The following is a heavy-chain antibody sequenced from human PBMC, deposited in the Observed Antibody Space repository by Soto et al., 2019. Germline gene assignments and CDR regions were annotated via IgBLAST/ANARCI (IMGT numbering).Heavy chain of an antibody. D-gene: IGHD3-10*02. CDR3: ASVRGHYSRRGWFDP. J-gene: IGHJ5*02. CDR1: CGSIISGDYY. CDR2: IYYSGST. Sequence: KPSETLSLTCTFSCGSIISGDYYWSWIRQPPGKGLEWIGYIYYSGSTYYNPSLKSRVTISVDTSKNQFSLKLSSVTAADTAVYYCASVRGHYSRRGWFDPWGQGTLVTVSS. V-gene: IGHV4-30-4*01.